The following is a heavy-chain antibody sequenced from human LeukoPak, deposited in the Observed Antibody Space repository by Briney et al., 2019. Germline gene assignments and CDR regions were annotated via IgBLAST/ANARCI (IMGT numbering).Heavy chain of an antibody. CDR2: TKEDGSEK. Sequence: PGGSLRLSCAVSGFSFSNHWMNWVRQAPGKGLEWVANTKEDGSEKYYGEFVKGRFTISRDNAKNSLYLQMSSLRAEDTAVYYCASGVLPHDYWGQGTLVTVSS. J-gene: IGHJ4*02. CDR1: GFSFSNHW. V-gene: IGHV3-7*01. CDR3: ASGVLPHDY. D-gene: IGHD2-8*01.